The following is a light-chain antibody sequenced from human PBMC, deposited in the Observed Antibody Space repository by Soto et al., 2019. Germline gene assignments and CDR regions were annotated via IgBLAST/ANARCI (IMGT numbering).Light chain of an antibody. V-gene: IGKV1-5*01. Sequence: DIQITXSPSTXXXXXXXIFTXXYRASQSISSWLAWFQQKPGKAPKLLIFDASSLESGVPSRFSGSGSGTDFTLTISSLQPDDFAVYYCQQYYTYSRTFGQGTKVDIK. CDR2: DAS. J-gene: IGKJ1*01. CDR3: QQYYTYSRT. CDR1: QSISSW.